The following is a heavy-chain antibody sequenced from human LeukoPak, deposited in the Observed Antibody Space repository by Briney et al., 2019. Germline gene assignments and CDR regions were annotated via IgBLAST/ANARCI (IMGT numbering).Heavy chain of an antibody. CDR3: ARLSSWSSDRFDS. J-gene: IGHJ4*02. Sequence: SQTLSLTCAISGDSVSSNTAAWNWIRQSPSRGLEWLGRTYYRSKWHNNYAVSVKSRITINPDTSKNQFSLQLNSVTPEDTAVYYCARLSSWSSDRFDSWGQGTLVTVSS. CDR2: TYYRSKWHN. CDR1: GDSVSSNTAA. D-gene: IGHD3-10*01. V-gene: IGHV6-1*01.